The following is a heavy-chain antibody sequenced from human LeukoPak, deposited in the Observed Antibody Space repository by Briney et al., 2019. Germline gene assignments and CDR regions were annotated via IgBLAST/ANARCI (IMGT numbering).Heavy chain of an antibody. CDR3: AKDVRDIVVVPAAYP. CDR2: ISYDGSNK. Sequence: GGSLRLSCAASGFTFSSYAMHWVRQAPGKGLEWVAVISYDGSNKYYADSVKGRFTISRDNSKNTLYLQMNSLRAEDTAVYYCAKDVRDIVVVPAAYPWGQGTLVTVSS. D-gene: IGHD2-2*01. J-gene: IGHJ5*02. CDR1: GFTFSSYA. V-gene: IGHV3-30-3*01.